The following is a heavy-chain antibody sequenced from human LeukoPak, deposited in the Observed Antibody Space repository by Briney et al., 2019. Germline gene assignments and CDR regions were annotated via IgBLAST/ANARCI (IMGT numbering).Heavy chain of an antibody. D-gene: IGHD7-27*01. CDR2: ISGSGGST. CDR1: GFTFSSSA. V-gene: IGHV3-23*01. J-gene: IGHJ6*03. Sequence: GGSLRLSCAASGFTFSSSAMSWVRQAPGKGLEWVSAISGSGGSTYYADSVKGRFTISRDNSKNTLYLQMNSLRAEDTAVYYCAKDHWGYYYYMDVWGKGTTVTVSS. CDR3: AKDHWGYYYYMDV.